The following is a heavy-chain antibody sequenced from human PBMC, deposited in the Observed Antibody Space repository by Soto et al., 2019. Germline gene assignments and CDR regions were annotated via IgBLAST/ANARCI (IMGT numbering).Heavy chain of an antibody. CDR2: IIPIFGTA. CDR3: ARAIVVVPAAIGASYYYYGMDV. J-gene: IGHJ6*02. Sequence: VQLVQSGAEVKKPGSSVKVSCKASGGTFSSYAISWVRQAPGQGLEWMGGIIPIFGTANYAQKFQGRVTITADESTSTAYMELSSLRSEDTAVYYCARAIVVVPAAIGASYYYYGMDVWGQGTTVTVSS. V-gene: IGHV1-69*01. CDR1: GGTFSSYA. D-gene: IGHD2-2*01.